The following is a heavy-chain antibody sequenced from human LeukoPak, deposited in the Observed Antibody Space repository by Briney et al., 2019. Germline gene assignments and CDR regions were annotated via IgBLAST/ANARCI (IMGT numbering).Heavy chain of an antibody. CDR1: GGSISSGDYY. D-gene: IGHD1-26*01. V-gene: IGHV4-30-4*01. Sequence: PSQTLSLTCTVSGGSISSGDYYWSWIRQPPGKGLEWIGYIYYSGSTYYNPSLKSRVTISVDTSKNQFSLKLSSVTAADTAVYYCARNDGSYRPVSWFDPWGQGTLVTVSS. CDR2: IYYSGST. CDR3: ARNDGSYRPVSWFDP. J-gene: IGHJ5*02.